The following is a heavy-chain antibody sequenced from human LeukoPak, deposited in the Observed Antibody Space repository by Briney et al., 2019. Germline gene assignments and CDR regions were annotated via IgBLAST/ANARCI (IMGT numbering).Heavy chain of an antibody. CDR2: IDSGGST. Sequence: QPGGSLRLSCAASGFTVSSNYMSWVRQAPGKGLEWVSVIDSGGSTYYADSVKGRFTISRDNSKNTLYLQMNSLRAEDTAVYYCARQGGSGSYYENWFDPWGQGTLVTVSS. V-gene: IGHV3-66*04. D-gene: IGHD3-10*01. CDR3: ARQGGSGSYYENWFDP. CDR1: GFTVSSNY. J-gene: IGHJ5*02.